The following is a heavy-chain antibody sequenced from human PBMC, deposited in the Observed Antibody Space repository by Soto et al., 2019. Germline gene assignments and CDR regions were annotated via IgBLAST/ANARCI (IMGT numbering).Heavy chain of an antibody. D-gene: IGHD3-9*01. CDR3: VRLVGNSWLDY. V-gene: IGHV6-1*01. J-gene: IGHJ4*02. CDR1: GDSVSSNSAV. Sequence: PSQTLSLTCGISGDSVSSNSAVWNWIRQSPSRGLEWLGRTYYRSQWHYEYAVFVQSRISIDPDTSKNQFSLQLNSVTPEDTAVYYCVRLVGNSWLDYWGQGTLVTVSS. CDR2: TYYRSQWHY.